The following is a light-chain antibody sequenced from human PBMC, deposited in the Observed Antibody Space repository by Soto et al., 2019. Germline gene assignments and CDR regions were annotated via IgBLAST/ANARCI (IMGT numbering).Light chain of an antibody. CDR1: SSDGGGYNY. CDR2: EVS. Sequence: QSALTQPASVSGSPGQSITISCTGTSSDGGGYNYVSWYQHHPGKAPKLMIYEVSNRPSGVSNRFSGSKSGNTASLTISGLQAEDEADYYCSSLTSISTVVFGGGTKVTVL. J-gene: IGLJ2*01. CDR3: SSLTSISTVV. V-gene: IGLV2-14*01.